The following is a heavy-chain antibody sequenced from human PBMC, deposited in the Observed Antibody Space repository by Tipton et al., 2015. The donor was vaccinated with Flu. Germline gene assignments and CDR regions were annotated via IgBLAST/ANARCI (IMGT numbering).Heavy chain of an antibody. J-gene: IGHJ5*02. Sequence: SLRLSCAASGFPFSEFWMHWVRQAPGKGLEWVAHTNQDGSEEAYVESVKGRFTISRDNARNSLHLQMNSLRAEDTAVYHCARFAGGPWGQGTLVTVSS. CDR1: GFPFSEFW. V-gene: IGHV3-7*01. CDR2: TNQDGSEE. D-gene: IGHD3-16*01. CDR3: ARFAGGP.